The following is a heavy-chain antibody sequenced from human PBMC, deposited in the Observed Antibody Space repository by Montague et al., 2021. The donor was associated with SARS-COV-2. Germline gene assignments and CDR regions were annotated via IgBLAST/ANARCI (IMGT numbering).Heavy chain of an antibody. CDR1: GGSTASHY. D-gene: IGHD6-19*01. CDR2: VYYNGDT. CDR3: SRGWAFDP. Sequence: SETLSLTCTVSGGSTASHYWNWIRQSPGKRPEWIGYVYYNGDTKYNPSLQSRVTISIAMSENQFSLRLNSVTAADTAGSFCSRGWAFDPWGQGRMVTVSS. V-gene: IGHV4-59*08. J-gene: IGHJ3*01.